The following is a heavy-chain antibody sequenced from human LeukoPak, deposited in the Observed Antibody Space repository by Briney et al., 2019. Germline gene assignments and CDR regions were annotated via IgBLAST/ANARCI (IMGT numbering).Heavy chain of an antibody. J-gene: IGHJ4*02. CDR2: MNPNSGNT. CDR3: ARQYSGYSGDFDY. V-gene: IGHV1-8*01. CDR1: GYTFTNYD. Sequence: ASVKVSCKASGYTFTNYDINWVRQATGQGLEWMGWMNPNSGNTGYAQKFQGRVTMTRHTSTSTAYMELSSLRSEDTAVYYCARQYSGYSGDFDYWGQGTLVTVSS. D-gene: IGHD5-12*01.